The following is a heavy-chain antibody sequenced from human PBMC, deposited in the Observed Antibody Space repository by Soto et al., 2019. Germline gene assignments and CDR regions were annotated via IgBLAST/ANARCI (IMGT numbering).Heavy chain of an antibody. CDR2: IIPILGIA. CDR1: GGTFSSYT. Sequence: QVQLVQSGAEVKKPGSSVKVSCKASGGTFSSYTISWVRQAPGQGLEWMGRIIPILGIANYAQKFQGRVKITADKSTSTAYMELSSLRSEDTAVYYCARDYGDYALGYWGQGTLVTVSS. CDR3: ARDYGDYALGY. V-gene: IGHV1-69*08. J-gene: IGHJ4*02. D-gene: IGHD4-17*01.